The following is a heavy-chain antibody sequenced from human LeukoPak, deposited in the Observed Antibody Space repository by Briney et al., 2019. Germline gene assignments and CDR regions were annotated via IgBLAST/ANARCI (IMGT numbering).Heavy chain of an antibody. J-gene: IGHJ1*01. CDR3: AREDCSSTSCYHTAEYFQH. D-gene: IGHD2-2*01. CDR1: GYTFTSYA. V-gene: IGHV1-3*01. Sequence: ASVKVSCKASGYTFTSYAMHWVRQAPGQRLEWMGWINAGNGNTKYSQKFQGRVTITRDTSASTAYMELSSLRSEDTAVYYCAREDCSSTSCYHTAEYFQHWGQGTLVTVSS. CDR2: INAGNGNT.